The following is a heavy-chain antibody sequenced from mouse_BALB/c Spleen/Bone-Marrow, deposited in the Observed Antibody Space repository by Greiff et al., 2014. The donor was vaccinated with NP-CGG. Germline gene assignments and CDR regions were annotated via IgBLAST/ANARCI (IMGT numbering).Heavy chain of an antibody. CDR1: GYTFTNYV. Sequence: VQLKESGPELVKPGDSVKMSCKASGYTFTNYVIHWVKQKPGQGLEWIGYINPYNDGTKYNEKFRGKATLTSDKSSSTAHMELISLTSEDSAVYYFARGGDNCFPPIDYWGQGTSVTVSS. J-gene: IGHJ4*01. D-gene: IGHD1-3*01. CDR2: INPYNDGT. CDR3: ARGGDNCFPPIDY. V-gene: IGHV1-14*01.